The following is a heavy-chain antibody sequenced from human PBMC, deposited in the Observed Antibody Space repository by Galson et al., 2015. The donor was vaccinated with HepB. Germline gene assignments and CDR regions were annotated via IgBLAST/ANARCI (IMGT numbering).Heavy chain of an antibody. CDR3: ARGAFLVVVGSTQNNWFDP. V-gene: IGHV1-18*01. Sequence: SVKVSCKASGYTFSTYSITWVRQAPGQGLEWMGWINAYNCDTKYARKFQGRVSMTTDTFTNTAYMELGSLTSDDTAVYYCARGAFLVVVGSTQNNWFDPWGQGTRVTVSS. J-gene: IGHJ5*02. CDR1: GYTFSTYS. D-gene: IGHD2-15*01. CDR2: INAYNCDT.